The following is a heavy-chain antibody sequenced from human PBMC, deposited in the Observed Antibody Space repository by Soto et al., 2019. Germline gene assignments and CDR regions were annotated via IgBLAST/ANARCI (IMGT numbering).Heavy chain of an antibody. D-gene: IGHD1-26*01. CDR2: IVVVSGST. CDR1: GFDFGSFG. V-gene: IGHV1-58*02. CDR3: SADPPHPPMGWPV. J-gene: IGHJ6*02. Sequence: QMQLVQSAAEVREPGTSVRVSCRASGFDFGSFGIQFLRQTRGRGLEWIGWIVVVSGSTNYARQFQGSVPISRDMSSGTASWDLYDRKSGDPAVYFCSADPPHPPMGWPVWGQGTTVTVSS.